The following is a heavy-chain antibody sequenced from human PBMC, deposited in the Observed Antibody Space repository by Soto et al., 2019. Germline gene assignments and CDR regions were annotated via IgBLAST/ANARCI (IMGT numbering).Heavy chain of an antibody. Sequence: QVQLQESGPGLVKPSGTLSLTCTVSGASISSTSSGDWWSWVRQPPGKGLEWIGEIHHSGSTNYIPSLKSPVTMSVDKSKNQFALRLSSVTAADTAAYYCAKMVGATLVDYWGQGTLVTVSS. CDR1: GASISSTSSGDW. J-gene: IGHJ4*02. V-gene: IGHV4-4*02. CDR3: AKMVGATLVDY. D-gene: IGHD1-26*01. CDR2: IHHSGST.